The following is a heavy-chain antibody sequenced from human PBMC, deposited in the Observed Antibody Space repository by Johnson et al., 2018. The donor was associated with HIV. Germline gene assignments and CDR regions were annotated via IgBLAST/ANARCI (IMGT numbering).Heavy chain of an antibody. CDR3: ARDGLAARVVGAFDI. CDR2: ISYDGSNK. J-gene: IGHJ3*02. V-gene: IGHV3-30-3*01. D-gene: IGHD6-13*01. Sequence: QVQLVESGGGVVQPGRSLRLSCAASGFTFSSYAIHWVRQAPGKGLEWVAVISYDGSNKYYADSVQGRFTISRDNSKNTRYLQMNSLRAENTAVYYCARDGLAARVVGAFDIWGQGTMVTVSS. CDR1: GFTFSSYA.